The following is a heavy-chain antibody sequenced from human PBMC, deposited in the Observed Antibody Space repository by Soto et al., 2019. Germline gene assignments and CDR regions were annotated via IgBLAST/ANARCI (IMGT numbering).Heavy chain of an antibody. Sequence: ASVKVSCKASGYTFTSYGISWVRQAPGQGLEWMGWISAYNGNTNYAQKLQGRVTMTTDTSTSTAYMELRSLRSDDTAAYYCARDHGDYVGADYGMDVWGQGTTVTVSS. CDR3: ARDHGDYVGADYGMDV. CDR2: ISAYNGNT. J-gene: IGHJ6*02. V-gene: IGHV1-18*04. D-gene: IGHD4-17*01. CDR1: GYTFTSYG.